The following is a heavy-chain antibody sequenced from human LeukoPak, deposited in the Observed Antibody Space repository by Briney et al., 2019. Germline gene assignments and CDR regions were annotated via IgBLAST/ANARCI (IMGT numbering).Heavy chain of an antibody. CDR3: ARGSRKEDSSSWYRGVGYFQH. CDR1: GGSISSYY. Sequence: SETPSLTCTVSGGSISSYYWSWIRQPPGKGLEWIGYIYYSGSTNYNPSLKSRVTISVDTSKNQFSLKLSSVTAADTAVYYCARGSRKEDSSSWYRGVGYFQHWGQGTLVTVSS. D-gene: IGHD6-13*01. CDR2: IYYSGST. J-gene: IGHJ1*01. V-gene: IGHV4-59*01.